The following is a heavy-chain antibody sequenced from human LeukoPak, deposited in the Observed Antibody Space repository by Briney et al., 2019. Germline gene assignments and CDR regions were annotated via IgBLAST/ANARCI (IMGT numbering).Heavy chain of an antibody. J-gene: IGHJ3*02. Sequence: PGGSLRLSCAASGFTFSSYAMHWVRQAPGKGLEWVAVISYDGSNKYYADSVKGRFTISRDNSKNTLYLQMNSLRAEDTAVYYCARDGLGAAHSDEDAFDIWGQGTMVTVSS. D-gene: IGHD6-13*01. CDR1: GFTFSSYA. CDR3: ARDGLGAAHSDEDAFDI. V-gene: IGHV3-30-3*01. CDR2: ISYDGSNK.